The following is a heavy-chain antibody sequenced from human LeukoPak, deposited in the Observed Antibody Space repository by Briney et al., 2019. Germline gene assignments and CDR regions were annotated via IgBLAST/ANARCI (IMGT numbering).Heavy chain of an antibody. D-gene: IGHD6-19*01. J-gene: IGHJ4*02. CDR2: ISWNSGSI. CDR3: AKDISRSICGWYGISFDY. CDR1: GFTFDDYA. Sequence: PGRSLRLSCAASGFTFDDYAMHWVRQAPGKGLEWVSGISWNSGSIGYADSVKGRFTISRDNAKNSLYLQMNSLRAEDTALYYCAKDISRSICGWYGISFDYWGQGTLVTVSS. V-gene: IGHV3-9*01.